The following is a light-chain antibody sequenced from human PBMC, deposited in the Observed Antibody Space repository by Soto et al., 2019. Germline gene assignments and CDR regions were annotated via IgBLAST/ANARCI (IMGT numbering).Light chain of an antibody. CDR2: DTS. CDR1: HDIGTY. J-gene: IGKJ4*01. V-gene: IGKV1-33*01. Sequence: DVQMTQSPSSLSASVGDRVTITCQASHDIGTYLNWYQHKPGKAPKLHIFDTSHLATGVPARFSGSGDDTYSTFTITKRQAEDFAAYYCQQVDSVQLIFGGGTLVEI. CDR3: QQVDSVQLI.